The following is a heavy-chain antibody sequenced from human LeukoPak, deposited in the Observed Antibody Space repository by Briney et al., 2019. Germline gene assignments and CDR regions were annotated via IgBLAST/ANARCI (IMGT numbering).Heavy chain of an antibody. CDR1: GGSISSSSYY. Sequence: PSETLSLTCTVSGGSISSSSYYWGWIRQPPGKGLEWIGSIYYSGSTYYNPSLKSRVTISVDTSKNQFSLKLSSVTAADTAVYYCARLRQSGYGLGDYWGQGTLVTVSS. CDR2: IYYSGST. V-gene: IGHV4-39*01. J-gene: IGHJ4*02. D-gene: IGHD5-12*01. CDR3: ARLRQSGYGLGDY.